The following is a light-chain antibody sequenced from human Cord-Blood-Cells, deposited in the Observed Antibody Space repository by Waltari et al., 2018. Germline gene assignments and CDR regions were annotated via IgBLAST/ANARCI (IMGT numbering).Light chain of an antibody. CDR3: MIWHSSAWV. CDR2: YKSDSDK. J-gene: IGLJ3*02. Sequence: QAVLTQPSSLSASPGASASLTCTLRSGINVGTSRIYWYQQNPGSPPQYLLRYKSDSDKQQGSGVPSRFSGSKDASANAGILLISGLQSEDEADYYCMIWHSSAWVFGGGTKLTVL. V-gene: IGLV5-45*02. CDR1: SGINVGTSR.